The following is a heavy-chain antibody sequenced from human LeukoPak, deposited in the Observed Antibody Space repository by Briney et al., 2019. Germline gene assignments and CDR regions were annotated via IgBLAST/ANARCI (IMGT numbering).Heavy chain of an antibody. Sequence: ASETLSLTCTVSGGSISSYYWSWIRQPPGKGLEWIGYIYYSGSTNYNPSLKSRVTISVDTSKNQFSLKLSSVTAADTAVYYCARENVDTAMGLDYWGQGTLVTVSS. D-gene: IGHD5-18*01. CDR2: IYYSGST. J-gene: IGHJ4*02. V-gene: IGHV4-59*12. CDR3: ARENVDTAMGLDY. CDR1: GGSISSYY.